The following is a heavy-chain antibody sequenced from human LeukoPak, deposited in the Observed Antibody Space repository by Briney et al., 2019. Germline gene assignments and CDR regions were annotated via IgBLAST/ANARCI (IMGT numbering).Heavy chain of an antibody. V-gene: IGHV4-34*01. D-gene: IGHD6-13*01. J-gene: IGHJ4*02. CDR2: INHSGST. Sequence: SETLSLTCAVYGGSFSGYYWSWIRQPPGKGLEWIGEINHSGSTNYNPSLKSRVTISVDTSKNQFSLKLSSVTAADTAVYYCARVVPKRPVDYWGQGTLVTVSS. CDR1: GGSFSGYY. CDR3: ARVVPKRPVDY.